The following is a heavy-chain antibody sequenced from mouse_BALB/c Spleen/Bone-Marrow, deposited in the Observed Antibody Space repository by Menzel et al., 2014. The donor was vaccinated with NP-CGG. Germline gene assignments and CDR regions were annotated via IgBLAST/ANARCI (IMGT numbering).Heavy chain of an antibody. Sequence: QVQLQQSGAELMKPGASMKISCKATGYTFSSYWIEWVKQRPGHGLEWVGETLPGSGSTNYNEQFKGKATFTADASSSTAYMELSSLTSEDSAVYYCARFYYGNPTGYFDYWGQGTTLTVSS. D-gene: IGHD2-1*01. CDR3: ARFYYGNPTGYFDY. CDR2: TLPGSGST. V-gene: IGHV1-9*01. CDR1: GYTFSSYW. J-gene: IGHJ2*01.